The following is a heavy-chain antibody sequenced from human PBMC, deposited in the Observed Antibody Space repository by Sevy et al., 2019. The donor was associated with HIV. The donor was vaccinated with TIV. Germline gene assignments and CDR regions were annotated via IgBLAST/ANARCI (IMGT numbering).Heavy chain of an antibody. Sequence: GGSLRLSCAASGFTFSSYSMNWVRQAPGKGLEWVSYISSSSSTIYYADSVKGRFTISRDNAKNSLYLQMNGLRAEDTAVYYCARDRVLEGYCSGGSCYSDGAHYYYYYGMDVWGQGTTVTVSS. CDR1: GFTFSSYS. CDR3: ARDRVLEGYCSGGSCYSDGAHYYYYYGMDV. V-gene: IGHV3-48*01. CDR2: ISSSSSTI. J-gene: IGHJ6*02. D-gene: IGHD2-15*01.